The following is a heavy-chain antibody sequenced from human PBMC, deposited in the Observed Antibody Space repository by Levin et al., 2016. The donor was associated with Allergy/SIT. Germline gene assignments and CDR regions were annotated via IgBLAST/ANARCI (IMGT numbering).Heavy chain of an antibody. V-gene: IGHV3-21*05. CDR2: ISSSSSYT. CDR3: ARDLVPDY. J-gene: IGHJ4*02. Sequence: GGSLRLSCAASGFTFSSYSMNWVRQAPGKGLEWVSYISSSSSYTNYADSVKGRFTISRDNAKNSLYLQMNSLRAEDTAVYYCARDLVPDYWGQGTLVTVSS. CDR1: GFTFSSYS. D-gene: IGHD6-13*01.